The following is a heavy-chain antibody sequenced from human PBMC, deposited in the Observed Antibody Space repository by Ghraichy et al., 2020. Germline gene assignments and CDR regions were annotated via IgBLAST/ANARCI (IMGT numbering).Heavy chain of an antibody. CDR1: GFTFSSYA. CDR2: ISGSGGST. CDR3: AKDPYLSDYYDDY. Sequence: LSLTCAASGFTFSSYAMSWVRQAPGKGLEWVSAISGSGGSTYYADSVKGRFTISRDNSKNTLYLQMNSLRAEDTAVYYCAKDPYLSDYYDDYWGQGTLVTVSP. D-gene: IGHD3-22*01. V-gene: IGHV3-23*01. J-gene: IGHJ4*02.